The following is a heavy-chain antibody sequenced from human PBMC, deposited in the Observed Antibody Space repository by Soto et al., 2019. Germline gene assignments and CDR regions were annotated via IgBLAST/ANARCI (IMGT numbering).Heavy chain of an antibody. J-gene: IGHJ6*02. D-gene: IGHD3-22*01. CDR1: GFTFSNYE. CDR3: AKDPYYYDSSGYLDPAYYYYGMDV. V-gene: IGHV3-64*01. Sequence: GGSLRLSCAASGFTFSNYEMHWVRQAPGKGLEYVSGISNNGAHTDYAKSVKGRFTISRDNSENTLYLQMGSLRAEDMALYYCAKDPYYYDSSGYLDPAYYYYGMDVWGQGTTVTVSS. CDR2: ISNNGAHT.